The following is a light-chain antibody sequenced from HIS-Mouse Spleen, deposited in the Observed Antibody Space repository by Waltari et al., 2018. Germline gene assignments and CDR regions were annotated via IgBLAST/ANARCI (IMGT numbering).Light chain of an antibody. CDR3: QSADSSGTYHVV. Sequence: SYELTQPPSVSVSPGQTARITCSGDALPKQYASWYQQKPGQAPVLVIYKDSERPSGIPERFSGSSSGTTVTLTISGVHAEDEADYYCQSADSSGTYHVVFGGGTKLTVL. V-gene: IGLV3-25*03. CDR2: KDS. CDR1: ALPKQY. J-gene: IGLJ2*01.